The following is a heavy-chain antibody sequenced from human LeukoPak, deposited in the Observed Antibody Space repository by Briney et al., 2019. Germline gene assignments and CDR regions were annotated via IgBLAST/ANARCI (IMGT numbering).Heavy chain of an antibody. J-gene: IGHJ3*02. Sequence: GGSLRLSCAASGFTFRSYGMHWVRQAPGKGLEWVTAISSVGHTNKSADSVKGRFTISRDNSKNTLYLQMNSLRAEDTVVYYCARDGFSSGYPYDAFDIWGQGTMVTVSS. CDR2: ISSVGHTN. D-gene: IGHD3-22*01. CDR1: GFTFRSYG. V-gene: IGHV3-30*03. CDR3: ARDGFSSGYPYDAFDI.